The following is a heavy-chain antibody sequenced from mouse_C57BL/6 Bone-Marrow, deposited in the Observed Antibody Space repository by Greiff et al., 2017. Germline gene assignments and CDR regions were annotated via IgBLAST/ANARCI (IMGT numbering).Heavy chain of an antibody. Sequence: VKLMESGAELARPGASVKLSCKASGYTFTSYGISWVKQRIGQGLEWIGEIYPRSGNTYYNEKFKGKATLTADKSSSTAYMELRSLTSEDSAVYFCATVVPFAYWGQGTLVTVSA. J-gene: IGHJ3*01. CDR2: IYPRSGNT. CDR1: GYTFTSYG. CDR3: ATVVPFAY. D-gene: IGHD1-1*01. V-gene: IGHV1-81*01.